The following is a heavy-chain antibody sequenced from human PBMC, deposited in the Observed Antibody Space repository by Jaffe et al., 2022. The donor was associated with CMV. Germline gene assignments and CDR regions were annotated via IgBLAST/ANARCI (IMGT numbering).Heavy chain of an antibody. Sequence: QVQLVQSGAEVKKPGASVMVSCKASGYTFTKYAINWVRQAPGQGLEFVGWNSIYNGNTNYAQKFQGRVTMTRDTSTSTAYMELRSLGSDDTAVYYCARETAVTGTLHMDVWGKGTTVTVSS. D-gene: IGHD6-19*01. J-gene: IGHJ6*03. CDR2: NSIYNGNT. CDR1: GYTFTKYA. CDR3: ARETAVTGTLHMDV. V-gene: IGHV1-18*01.